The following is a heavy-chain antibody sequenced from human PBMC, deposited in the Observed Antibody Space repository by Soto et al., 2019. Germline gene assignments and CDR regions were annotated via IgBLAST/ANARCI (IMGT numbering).Heavy chain of an antibody. Sequence: SLRLSCAASGFTFDDYAMHWVRQAPGKGLEWVSGISWNSGSMAYADSVKGRFTISRDNAKNSLYLQMNSLRPEDTALYYCAKETAVAGYKYYFDSWGQGTLVTVS. CDR2: ISWNSGSM. V-gene: IGHV3-9*01. CDR3: AKETAVAGYKYYFDS. D-gene: IGHD6-19*01. J-gene: IGHJ4*02. CDR1: GFTFDDYA.